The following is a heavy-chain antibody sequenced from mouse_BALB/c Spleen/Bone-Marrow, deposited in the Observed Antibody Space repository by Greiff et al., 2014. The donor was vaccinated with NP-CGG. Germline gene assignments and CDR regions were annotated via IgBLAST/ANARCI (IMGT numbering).Heavy chain of an antibody. CDR1: GFNIKDTY. Sequence: EVQLQESGAELVKPGASVKLSCTASGFNIKDTYMHWVKQRPEQGLEWIGRIVPANGNTKYDPKFQGKATITADTSSNTAYLQLSSLTSEDTAVYYCAVYYYGSSLFAYWGQGTLVTVSA. D-gene: IGHD1-1*01. J-gene: IGHJ3*01. V-gene: IGHV14-3*02. CDR2: IVPANGNT. CDR3: AVYYYGSSLFAY.